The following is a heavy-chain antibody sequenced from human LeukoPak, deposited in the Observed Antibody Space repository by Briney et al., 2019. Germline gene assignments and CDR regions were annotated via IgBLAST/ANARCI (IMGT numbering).Heavy chain of an antibody. J-gene: IGHJ6*02. CDR1: GFTFSSYG. V-gene: IGHV3-30*18. CDR2: ISYDGSNK. D-gene: IGHD2-2*01. CDR3: AKEVVVPAAAYYYYYYGMDV. Sequence: GGSLRLSCAASGFTFSSYGMHWVRQAPGKGLEWVAVISYDGSNKYYADSVKGRFTISRDNSKNTLYLQMNSLRAEDTAVYYRAKEVVVPAAAYYYYYYGMDVWGQGTTVTVSS.